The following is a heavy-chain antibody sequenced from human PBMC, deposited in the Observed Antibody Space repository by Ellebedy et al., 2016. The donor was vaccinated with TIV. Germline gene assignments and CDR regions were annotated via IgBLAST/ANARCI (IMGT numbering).Heavy chain of an antibody. D-gene: IGHD4-11*01. Sequence: ASVKVSXXASGYTLTLYYLHWVRQAPGQDLEWMGWINPNTGAATYAQKFQGRVTMTSDKSISTAYMELASLTSHDTAVYYCARLSRGSNIGFDLWGRGTMVSVSS. J-gene: IGHJ3*01. CDR2: INPNTGAA. CDR3: ARLSRGSNIGFDL. V-gene: IGHV1-2*02. CDR1: GYTLTLYY.